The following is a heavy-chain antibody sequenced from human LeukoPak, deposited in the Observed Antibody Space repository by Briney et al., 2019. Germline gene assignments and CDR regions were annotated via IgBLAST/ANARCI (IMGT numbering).Heavy chain of an antibody. CDR1: GGTFSSYA. CDR2: IIPIFGTA. D-gene: IGHD4-23*01. CDR3: ARDYGGNSGWFDP. V-gene: IGHV1-69*05. Sequence: SVKVSCKASGGTFSSYAISWVRQAPGQGLEWMGGIIPIFGTANYAQKFQGRVTITTDESTSTAYMELSSLRSEDTAVYYCARDYGGNSGWFDPWAREPWSPSPQ. J-gene: IGHJ5*02.